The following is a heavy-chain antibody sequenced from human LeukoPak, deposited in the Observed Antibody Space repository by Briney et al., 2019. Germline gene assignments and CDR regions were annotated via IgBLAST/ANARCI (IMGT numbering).Heavy chain of an antibody. D-gene: IGHD3-22*01. CDR1: GYTLTELS. CDR3: ATTRAPIYYDSSGYYNY. V-gene: IGHV1-24*01. Sequence: ASVKVSCKVSGYTLTELSMHWVRQAPGKGLEWMGGFDPEDGETIYAQKFQGRVTMTVDTSTDTAYMELSSLRSEDTAVYYCATTRAPIYYDSSGYYNYWGQGTLVTVSS. CDR2: FDPEDGET. J-gene: IGHJ4*02.